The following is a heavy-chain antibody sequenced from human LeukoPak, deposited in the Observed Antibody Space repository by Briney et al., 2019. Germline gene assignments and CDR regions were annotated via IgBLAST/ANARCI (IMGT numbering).Heavy chain of an antibody. V-gene: IGHV1-2*02. Sequence: ASVKVSCKASGYTFTGYYMHWVRQAPGQGLEWMGWINPNSGGTNYAQKFQGRVTMTRDTSISTAYMGLSSLRSEDTAVYYCARATGGTPNHWGQGTLVTVSS. CDR2: INPNSGGT. J-gene: IGHJ5*02. D-gene: IGHD3-16*01. CDR3: ARATGGTPNH. CDR1: GYTFTGYY.